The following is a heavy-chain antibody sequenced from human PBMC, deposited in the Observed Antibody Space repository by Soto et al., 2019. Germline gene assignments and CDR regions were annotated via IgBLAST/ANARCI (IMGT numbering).Heavy chain of an antibody. CDR2: IKQDGSEK. J-gene: IGHJ5*02. CDR3: ARPVTVAWFDP. D-gene: IGHD4-17*01. CDR1: GFTFSSSW. Sequence: PRLSCAASGFTFSSSWMSWVRQAPGKGLEWVANIKQDGSEKHYVDSVKGRFTISRDNTNNSLYLQMNSLRAEDTAVYYCARPVTVAWFDPWGQGTLVTVSS. V-gene: IGHV3-7*01.